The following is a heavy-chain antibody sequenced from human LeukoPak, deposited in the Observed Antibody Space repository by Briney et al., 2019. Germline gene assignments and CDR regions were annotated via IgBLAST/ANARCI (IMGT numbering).Heavy chain of an antibody. CDR3: ARGIMITLKRGSYYTDV. D-gene: IGHD3-16*01. CDR1: GYTFTSYG. V-gene: IGHV1-18*01. CDR2: ISAYNGNT. Sequence: ASVKVSCKASGYTFTSYGISWVRQAPGQGLEWMGWISAYNGNTNYAQKLQGRVTMTTDTSTSTAYMELRSLRSDDTAVYYCARGIMITLKRGSYYTDVWGKGTTVTVSS. J-gene: IGHJ6*03.